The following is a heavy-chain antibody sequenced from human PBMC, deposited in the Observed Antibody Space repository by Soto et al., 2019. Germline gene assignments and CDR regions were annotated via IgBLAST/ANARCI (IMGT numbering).Heavy chain of an antibody. CDR3: ARDTNSLDL. CDR2: IYHTGDT. J-gene: IGHJ5*02. D-gene: IGHD2-8*01. Sequence: PLVPMCVRYSVANCYSISGGGWGWIRQPPGKGLEWVGSIYHTGDTHYNPSLRSQVSMSVDTSKNHFSLRLTYLTAADTAVYFCARDTNSLDLWGQGILVSLSS. V-gene: IGHV4-38-2*02. CDR1: NCYSISGGG.